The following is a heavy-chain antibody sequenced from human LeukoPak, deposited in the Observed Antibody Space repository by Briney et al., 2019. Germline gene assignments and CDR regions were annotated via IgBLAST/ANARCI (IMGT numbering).Heavy chain of an antibody. CDR1: GGSISSYY. V-gene: IGHV4-59*01. CDR2: IYYSGST. Sequence: SETLSLTCTVSGGSISSYYWSWIRQPPGKGLEWIGYIYYSGSTNYNPSLKSRVTISVDTSKNQFSLKLTSVTAADTAVYYCARAYYYGSGSYGLDYWGQGTLVTVSS. D-gene: IGHD3-10*01. CDR3: ARAYYYGSGSYGLDY. J-gene: IGHJ4*02.